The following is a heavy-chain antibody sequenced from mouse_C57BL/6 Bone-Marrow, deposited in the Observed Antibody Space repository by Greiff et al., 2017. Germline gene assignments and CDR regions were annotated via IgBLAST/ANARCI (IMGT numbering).Heavy chain of an antibody. Sequence: QVQLQPSGAELVKPGASVKISCKASGYAFSSYWMNWVKQRPGKGLEWIGQIYPGDGDTNYNGKFKGKATLTADKSSSTAYMQLSSLTSEDSAVYFCARSGRFYYYAMDYWGQGTSVTVSS. J-gene: IGHJ4*01. CDR1: GYAFSSYW. CDR2: IYPGDGDT. CDR3: ARSGRFYYYAMDY. D-gene: IGHD3-1*01. V-gene: IGHV1-80*01.